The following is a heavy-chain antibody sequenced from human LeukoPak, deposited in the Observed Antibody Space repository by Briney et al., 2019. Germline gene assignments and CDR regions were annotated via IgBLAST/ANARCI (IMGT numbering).Heavy chain of an antibody. CDR1: GFTFDDYG. V-gene: IGHV3-30*03. D-gene: IGHD3-10*01. CDR2: ISYDGSNK. Sequence: AGGSLRLSCAASGFTFDDYGMSWVRQAPGKGLEWVAVISYDGSNKHYADSVKGRFTISRDNSKNTLYLQMNSLRAEDTAVYYCATSSGENPFDYWGQGTLVTVSS. J-gene: IGHJ4*02. CDR3: ATSSGENPFDY.